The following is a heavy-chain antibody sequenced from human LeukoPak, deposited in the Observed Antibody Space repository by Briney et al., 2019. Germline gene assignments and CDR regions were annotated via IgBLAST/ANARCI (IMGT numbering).Heavy chain of an antibody. J-gene: IGHJ3*02. V-gene: IGHV4-34*01. CDR1: GGSFSGYY. CDR3: ARGYDSSGYHDAFDI. Sequence: PSETLPLTCAVYGGSFSGYYWSWIRQPPGKGLEWIGEINLSGSTNYNPSLKSRVTISVDTSKNQFSLKLSSVTAADTAVYYCARGYDSSGYHDAFDIWGQGTMVTVSS. D-gene: IGHD3-22*01. CDR2: INLSGST.